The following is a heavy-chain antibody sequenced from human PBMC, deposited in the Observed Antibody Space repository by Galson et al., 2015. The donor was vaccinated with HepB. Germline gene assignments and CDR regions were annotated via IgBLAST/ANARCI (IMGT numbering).Heavy chain of an antibody. CDR3: ARPAQPSGSYKI. J-gene: IGHJ3*02. CDR1: GGTFSSYA. Sequence: SVKVSCKASGGTFSSYAISWVRQAPGQGLEWMGWTSAYNGNTNYAQKVQGRVTMTTDTSTSTAYMELRSLRSDDTAVYYCARPAQPSGSYKIWGQGTMVTVSS. CDR2: TSAYNGNT. V-gene: IGHV1-18*01. D-gene: IGHD3-10*01.